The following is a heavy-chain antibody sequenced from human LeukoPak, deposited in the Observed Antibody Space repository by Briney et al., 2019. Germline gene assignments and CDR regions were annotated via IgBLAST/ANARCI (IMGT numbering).Heavy chain of an antibody. J-gene: IGHJ4*02. V-gene: IGHV4-4*02. CDR2: IYHSGST. CDR1: GGSISSSNW. D-gene: IGHD2-21*02. CDR3: ARVSSICGGDCYGAVDY. Sequence: SETLSLTCAVSGGSISSSNWWSWVRQPPGKGLEWIGEIYHSGSTNYNPSLKSRVTISVDTSKNQFSLKLSSVTAADTAVYYCARVSSICGGDCYGAVDYWGQGTLVTVSS.